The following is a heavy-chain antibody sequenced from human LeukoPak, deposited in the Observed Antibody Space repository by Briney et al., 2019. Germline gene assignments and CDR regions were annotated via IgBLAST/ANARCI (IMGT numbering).Heavy chain of an antibody. J-gene: IGHJ3*02. V-gene: IGHV5-51*01. CDR1: GYSFTSYW. CDR2: IYPGDSDT. Sequence: GESLQISCKGSGYSFTSYWIGWVRQMPGKGLEWMGIIYPGDSDTRYSPSFQGQVTISADKSISTAYLQWSSLKASDTAMYYCARVVDDSSGPDAFDIWGQGTMVTASS. D-gene: IGHD3-22*01. CDR3: ARVVDDSSGPDAFDI.